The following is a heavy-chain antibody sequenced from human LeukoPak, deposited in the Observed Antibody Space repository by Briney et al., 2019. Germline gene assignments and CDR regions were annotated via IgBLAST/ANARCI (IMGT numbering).Heavy chain of an antibody. Sequence: PSETLSLTCTVSGGSISSGNYYWAWIRQPPGKGLEGVGSMYYSGSTYYNPSLKSRVTISVDKSKNQFSLKLSSVTATDTAVYYCASPYFDFWGQGTLVTVSS. CDR3: ASPYFDF. V-gene: IGHV4-39*01. CDR1: GGSISSGNYY. CDR2: MYYSGST. J-gene: IGHJ4*02.